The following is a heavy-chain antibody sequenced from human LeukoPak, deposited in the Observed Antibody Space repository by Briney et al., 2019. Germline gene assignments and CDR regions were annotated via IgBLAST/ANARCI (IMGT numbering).Heavy chain of an antibody. D-gene: IGHD4-17*01. CDR3: AKELYNYGDYGAEGLDV. CDR2: XSYDGSSE. V-gene: IGHV3-30*18. J-gene: IGHJ6*02. Sequence: SGGSLRLSCAVSGFTFGNYGMHWVRQAPGKGLEWVAXXSYDGSSEYYAGPVKGRFTISRDNSKITVYLQMNSLKAEDTAVYYCAKELYNYGDYGAEGLDVGGQGTTVTVS. CDR1: GFTFGNYG.